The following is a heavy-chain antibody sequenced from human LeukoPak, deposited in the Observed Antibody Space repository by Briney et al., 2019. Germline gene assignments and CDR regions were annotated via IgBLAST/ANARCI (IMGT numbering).Heavy chain of an antibody. CDR1: GGSISSSSYY. J-gene: IGHJ4*02. Sequence: SETLSLTCTVSGGSISSSSYYWGWIRQPPGKGLEWIGSIYYSGSTYYNPSLKSRVTISVDTSKNQFSLKLSSVTAADTAVYYCARQSAGDFDYWGLGTLVTVSS. V-gene: IGHV4-39*01. CDR3: ARQSAGDFDY. CDR2: IYYSGST. D-gene: IGHD6-13*01.